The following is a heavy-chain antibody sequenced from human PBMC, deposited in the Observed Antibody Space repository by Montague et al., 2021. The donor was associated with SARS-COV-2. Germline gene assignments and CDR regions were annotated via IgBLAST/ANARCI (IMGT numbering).Heavy chain of an antibody. V-gene: IGHV4-4*07. CDR2: LYTSGST. CDR1: GGSIGNYY. CDR3: ARESGYSSGWRYYYRMDV. D-gene: IGHD6-19*01. Sequence: SETLSLTCTVSGGSIGNYYWTWIRQPAGKGLEWIGRLYTSGSTTYNPSLKSRVTMSVDTSKNQFSLNVTSVTAADTAIYYCARESGYSSGWRYYYRMDVWGQGTTVTVS. J-gene: IGHJ6*02.